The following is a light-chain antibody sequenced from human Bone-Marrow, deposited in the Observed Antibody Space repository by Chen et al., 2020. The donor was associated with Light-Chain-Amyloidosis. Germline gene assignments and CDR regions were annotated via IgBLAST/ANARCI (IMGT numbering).Light chain of an antibody. CDR2: EDT. J-gene: IGLJ2*01. CDR3: CSYVASSTWI. V-gene: IGLV2-23*01. CDR1: SSDVGSYNL. Sequence: QSALTQPASVSGSPGQSITISCTGTSSDVGSYNLVSWYQQHPGKAPNLLIYEDTKRPSGVSNHFSGSKSGNTASLTISGLQAEDEADYYCCSYVASSTWIFGGGTKLTVL.